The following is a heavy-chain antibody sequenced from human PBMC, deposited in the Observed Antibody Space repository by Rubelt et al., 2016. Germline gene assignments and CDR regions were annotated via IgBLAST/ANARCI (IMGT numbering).Heavy chain of an antibody. CDR2: INPSGGST. CDR3: ARGAEDAGSFDY. Sequence: QVQLVQSGAEVKKPGASVKVSCKASGYTFTSYYMHWVRQAPGQGLEWMGIINPSGGSTSYAQNFQGIVTMTRDTSTTTVYMELSSLRFEDTAVYYCARGAEDAGSFDYWGQGTPVTVSS. CDR1: GYTFTSYY. D-gene: IGHD3-10*01. J-gene: IGHJ4*02. V-gene: IGHV1-46*01.